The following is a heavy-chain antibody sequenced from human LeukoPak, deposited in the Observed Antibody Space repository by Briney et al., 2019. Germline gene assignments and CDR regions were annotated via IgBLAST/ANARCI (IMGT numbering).Heavy chain of an antibody. J-gene: IGHJ4*02. D-gene: IGHD3-10*01. CDR2: IEQDGSEK. CDR1: GFTFSRYW. Sequence: GGSLRLSCAASGFTFSRYWMSWVRQAPGKGLEWVANIEQDGSEKNYLDSVKGRFTISRDNAKNSLYLQMNSLRAEDTAVYYCARDKGKGGSGSKFDYWGQGTLVTVSS. CDR3: ARDKGKGGSGSKFDY. V-gene: IGHV3-7*01.